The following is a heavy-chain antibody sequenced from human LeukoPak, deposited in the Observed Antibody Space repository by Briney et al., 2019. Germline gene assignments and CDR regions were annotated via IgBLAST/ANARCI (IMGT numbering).Heavy chain of an antibody. Sequence: SETLSLTCTVSGGSISGYYWSWIRQSPGKGLEWIGYIYYSGSTNYNPSLKSRVTISLDTSKNQFSLKLSSVTAADTAVYYCAKAGNWGGYHYYLDVWGKGATVTVSS. CDR3: AKAGNWGGYHYYLDV. CDR2: IYYSGST. CDR1: GGSISGYY. V-gene: IGHV4-59*01. D-gene: IGHD7-27*01. J-gene: IGHJ6*03.